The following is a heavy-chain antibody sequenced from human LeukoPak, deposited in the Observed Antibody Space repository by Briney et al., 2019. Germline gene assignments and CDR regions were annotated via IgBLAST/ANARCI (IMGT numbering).Heavy chain of an antibody. J-gene: IGHJ3*02. CDR1: GFTFSSYS. D-gene: IGHD6-19*01. Sequence: GGSLRLSCAASGFTFSSYSMNWVRQAPGKGLEWVSSISSSSSYIYYADSVKGRFTISRDNAKNSLYLQMNSLRAEDTAVYYCAPSPLGHSSGWYEGTNAFDIWGQGTMVTVSS. V-gene: IGHV3-21*01. CDR2: ISSSSSYI. CDR3: APSPLGHSSGWYEGTNAFDI.